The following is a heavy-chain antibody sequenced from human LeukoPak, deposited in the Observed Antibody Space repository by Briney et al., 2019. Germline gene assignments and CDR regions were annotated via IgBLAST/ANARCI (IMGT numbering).Heavy chain of an antibody. CDR2: IYHTGST. V-gene: IGHV4-4*02. J-gene: IGHJ5*02. CDR3: AREGGPQSLRGTFDP. D-gene: IGHD1-1*01. Sequence: PSGNLSLTCAVSGGSISSITWWSWVRQPPGKGLERIGAIYHTGSTNYNPSLKSRVTMSVDKSKNQFSLKLSSVTASDTAVYYCAREGGPQSLRGTFDPWGQGTLVIVSS. CDR1: GGSISSITW.